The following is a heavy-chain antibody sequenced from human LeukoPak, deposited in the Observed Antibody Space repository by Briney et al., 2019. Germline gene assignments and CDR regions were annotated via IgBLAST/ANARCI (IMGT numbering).Heavy chain of an antibody. Sequence: SGTLSLTCTVSGGSISSYYWSWIRQPPGKGLEWIGYIYYSGSTNYNPSLKSRVTISVDTSKNQFSLKLSSVTAADTAVYYCASTALRWAYFDYWGQGTLVTVSS. CDR2: IYYSGST. V-gene: IGHV4-59*01. D-gene: IGHD4-23*01. CDR1: GGSISSYY. J-gene: IGHJ4*02. CDR3: ASTALRWAYFDY.